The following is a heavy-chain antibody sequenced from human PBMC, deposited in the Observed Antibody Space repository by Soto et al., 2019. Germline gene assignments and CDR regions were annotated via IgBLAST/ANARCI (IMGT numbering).Heavy chain of an antibody. V-gene: IGHV3-23*01. CDR2: ISGSGGST. J-gene: IGHJ5*02. Sequence: EVQLLESGGGLVQPGGSLRLSCAASGFTFSSYAMSWVRQAPGKGLEWVSAISGSGGSTYYADSVKGRFTISRDNSKNTLYLQMNSLRAEDTAVYYCAKDRTTTDTIFGVVPLAGWFDPWGQGTLVTVSS. D-gene: IGHD3-3*01. CDR1: GFTFSSYA. CDR3: AKDRTTTDTIFGVVPLAGWFDP.